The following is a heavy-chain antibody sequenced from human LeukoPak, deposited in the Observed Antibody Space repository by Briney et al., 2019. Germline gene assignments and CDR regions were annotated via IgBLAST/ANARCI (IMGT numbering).Heavy chain of an antibody. CDR1: GGSISSDY. J-gene: IGHJ5*02. CDR2: IYYSGST. Sequence: SETLSLTCTVSGGSISSDYWSWIRQPPGKGLEWSGYIYYSGSTNYNPSLKSRVTISVDTSKNQFPLKLSSVTAADTAVYYCARHYSSSWYPSEMHWFDPWGQGTLVTVSS. CDR3: ARHYSSSWYPSEMHWFDP. D-gene: IGHD6-13*01. V-gene: IGHV4-59*08.